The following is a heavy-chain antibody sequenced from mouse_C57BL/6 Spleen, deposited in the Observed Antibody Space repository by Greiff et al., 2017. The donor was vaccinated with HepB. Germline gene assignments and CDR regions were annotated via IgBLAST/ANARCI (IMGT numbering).Heavy chain of an antibody. V-gene: IGHV1-82*01. CDR2: IYPGDGDT. D-gene: IGHD2-1*01. Sequence: VQLQQSGPELVKPGASVKISCKASGYAFSSSWMNWVKQRPGKGLEWIGRIYPGDGDTNYNGKFKGKATLTADKSSSTAYMQLSSLTSEDSAVYFCARGNYGNYVGYFDYWGQGTTLTVSS. J-gene: IGHJ2*01. CDR3: ARGNYGNYVGYFDY. CDR1: GYAFSSSW.